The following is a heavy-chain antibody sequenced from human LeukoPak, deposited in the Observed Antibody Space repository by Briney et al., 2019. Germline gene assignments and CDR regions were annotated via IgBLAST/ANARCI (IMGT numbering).Heavy chain of an antibody. CDR2: IKTDGSQT. D-gene: IGHD4/OR15-4a*01. CDR3: ARASMGGRDYHLDS. J-gene: IGHJ4*02. V-gene: IGHV3-7*01. Sequence: PGGSLRPSCAASGFTLSTYWMTWVRQAPGKGLEWVANIKTDGSQTYYRDSMKGRFTISRDNAKNFLSLQLGSLRADDTGVYYCARASMGGRDYHLDSWGQGTLVTVSS. CDR1: GFTLSTYW.